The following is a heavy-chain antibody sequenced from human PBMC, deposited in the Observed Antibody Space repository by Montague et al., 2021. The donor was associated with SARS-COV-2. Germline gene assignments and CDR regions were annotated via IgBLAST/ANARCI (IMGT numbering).Heavy chain of an antibody. CDR3: ARDNYDYVWGSYRYIY. V-gene: IGHV3-30*04. CDR2: ISNDGSNK. CDR1: GVTFSSYA. Sequence: SLRLSCAASGVTFSSYAMHWGRQAPGKGLEWVAVISNDGSNKYYADSVKGRFTISRDNSKTTLYLQMTSLSAEDTAVYYCARDNYDYVWGSYRYIYWGQGTLVTVSS. D-gene: IGHD3-16*02. J-gene: IGHJ1*01.